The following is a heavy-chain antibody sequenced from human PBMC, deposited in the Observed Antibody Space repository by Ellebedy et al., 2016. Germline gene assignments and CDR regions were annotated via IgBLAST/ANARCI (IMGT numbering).Heavy chain of an antibody. D-gene: IGHD3-16*02. Sequence: SETLSLTCAVYGGSLSGYYWSWIRQPPGKGLEWIGEIIQSGTMNYSPSLKSRVTISVDTSKNQFSLKLSSVTAADTAVYYCARHLLHPNLRLGELSLNWYFDLWGRGTLVTVSS. CDR1: GGSLSGYY. V-gene: IGHV4-34*12. CDR2: IIQSGTM. J-gene: IGHJ2*01. CDR3: ARHLLHPNLRLGELSLNWYFDL.